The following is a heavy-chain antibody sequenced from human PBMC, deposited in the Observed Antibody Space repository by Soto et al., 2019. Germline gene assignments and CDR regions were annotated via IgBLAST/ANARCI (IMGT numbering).Heavy chain of an antibody. CDR3: ARVTDY. V-gene: IGHV4-4*02. J-gene: IGHJ4*02. Sequence: PSETLSLTCAVSGGSISSSNWWSWVRQPPGKGLEWIGEIHQSGNTNYNPSLKSRATISVDKSKNQFFLKLSSVTAADTAVYYCARVTDYWGQGTLVTVSS. CDR2: IHQSGNT. CDR1: GGSISSSNW.